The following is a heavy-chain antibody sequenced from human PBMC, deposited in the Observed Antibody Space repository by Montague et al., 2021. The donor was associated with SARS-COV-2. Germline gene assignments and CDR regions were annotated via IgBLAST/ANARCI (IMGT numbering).Heavy chain of an antibody. Sequence: SLRLSCAASGFTFGDYAINWVRQAPGKGLEWVASISGDGATAYYAESVLGRFAISRDNSKNAVLLQMDSLRVKDAAVYYCAKALYSGGFFFESGSDFWGQGTLVTVSS. CDR2: ISGDGATA. J-gene: IGHJ4*02. D-gene: IGHD6-19*01. CDR1: GFTFGDYA. CDR3: AKALYSGGFFFESGSDF. V-gene: IGHV3-23*01.